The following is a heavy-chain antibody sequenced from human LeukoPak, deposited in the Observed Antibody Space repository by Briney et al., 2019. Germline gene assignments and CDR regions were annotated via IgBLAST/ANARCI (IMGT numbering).Heavy chain of an antibody. CDR3: AREIVRGVPGW. CDR1: GYSISSGYH. CDR2: LYAAGNT. V-gene: IGHV4-38-2*02. D-gene: IGHD3-10*01. Sequence: SETLSPTCAVSGYSISSGYHWSWTRQTPGKGLEWIGSLYAAGNTYYSPSLKSRATISLDKSKNLFSLDLRSVTAADTAVYYCAREIVRGVPGWWGQGTLVTVSS. J-gene: IGHJ4*02.